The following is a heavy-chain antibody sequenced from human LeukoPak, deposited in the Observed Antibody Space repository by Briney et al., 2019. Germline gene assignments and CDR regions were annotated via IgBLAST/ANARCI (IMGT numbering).Heavy chain of an antibody. CDR3: AREAYCGGDCYSGFDY. J-gene: IGHJ4*02. V-gene: IGHV4-59*01. Sequence: PSETLSLTCTVSGGSISSYFWSWLRQPPGKGLEWVGYIYDSGSTNYNPSLNSRVTISVDTSKHRFSLKLSSVTAADTAVYYCAREAYCGGDCYSGFDYWGQGPLVTVSS. CDR2: IYDSGST. CDR1: GGSISSYF. D-gene: IGHD2-21*02.